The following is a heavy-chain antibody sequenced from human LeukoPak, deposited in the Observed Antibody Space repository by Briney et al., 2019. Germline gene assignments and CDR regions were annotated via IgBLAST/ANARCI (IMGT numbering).Heavy chain of an antibody. J-gene: IGHJ4*02. CDR3: ARGRGLVLQFDY. Sequence: ASVKVSCKASGGTFSSYAISWVRQAPGQGLEWMGWISAYNGNTNYAQKLQGRVTMTTDTSTSTAYMELRSLRSDDTAVYYCARGRGLVLQFDYWGQGTLVTVSS. CDR2: ISAYNGNT. D-gene: IGHD6-19*01. V-gene: IGHV1-18*01. CDR1: GGTFSSYA.